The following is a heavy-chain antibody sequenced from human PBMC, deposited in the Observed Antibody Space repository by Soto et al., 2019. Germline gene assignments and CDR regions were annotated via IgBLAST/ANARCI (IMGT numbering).Heavy chain of an antibody. D-gene: IGHD3-3*01. Sequence: QLQLQESGSGLVKPSQTLSLTCAVSGGSISSSGYSWDWLRQPPGKGLEWIGHIYQNGKTFYNPSLKSRVIISEDRSRNQFSLMLSSVTAADTAVYFCARTLQWSEDAFDIWGQGTIVTVAS. J-gene: IGHJ3*02. CDR1: GGSISSSGYS. V-gene: IGHV4-30-2*01. CDR3: ARTLQWSEDAFDI. CDR2: IYQNGKT.